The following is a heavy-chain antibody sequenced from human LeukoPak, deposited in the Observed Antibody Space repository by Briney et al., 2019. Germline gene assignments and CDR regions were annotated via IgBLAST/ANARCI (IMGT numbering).Heavy chain of an antibody. Sequence: GGSLRLSCAASGFTFTAYSMTWVRQAPGRGLEWVARIKEDGTDIHYVDSVKGRFTISRDNAKNSVYVQMNSLRAEDTAVYYCAREWWYLDYWGQGTLVTVSS. CDR1: GFTFTAYS. J-gene: IGHJ4*02. D-gene: IGHD2-15*01. CDR2: IKEDGTDI. CDR3: AREWWYLDY. V-gene: IGHV3-7*05.